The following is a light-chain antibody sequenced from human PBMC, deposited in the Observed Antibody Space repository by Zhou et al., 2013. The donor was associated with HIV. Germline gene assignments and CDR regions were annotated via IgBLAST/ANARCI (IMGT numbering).Light chain of an antibody. J-gene: IGKJ1*01. V-gene: IGKV1-39*01. CDR2: AAF. CDR3: QQSYIRPGT. Sequence: DIQMTQSPSSLSASVGDRVTITCRASQSISTYLNWYQQRPGKAPKLLIYAAFTLHSGVPSRFSGSGSGTDFTLTISSLQPEDFATYFCQQSYIRPGTFGQGTKVEVK. CDR1: QSISTY.